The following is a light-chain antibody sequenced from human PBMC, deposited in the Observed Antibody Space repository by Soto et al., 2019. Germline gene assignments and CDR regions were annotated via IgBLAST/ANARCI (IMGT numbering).Light chain of an antibody. V-gene: IGLV1-51*01. CDR3: GTWDSSLSGVV. CDR1: TSNIGNNS. Sequence: QSVLTQPPSVSAAPGQKVTISCSGSTSNIGNNSVSWYQQFPGTAPKLLIYDNNDRPSGIPDRFSGSKSGSSATLDITGLQTGDEADYYCGTWDSSLSGVVFGGGTKVTDL. CDR2: DNN. J-gene: IGLJ2*01.